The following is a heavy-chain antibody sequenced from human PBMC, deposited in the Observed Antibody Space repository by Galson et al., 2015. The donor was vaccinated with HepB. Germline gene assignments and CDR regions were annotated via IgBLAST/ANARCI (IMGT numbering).Heavy chain of an antibody. CDR1: GFTFDDYA. Sequence: SLRLSCAASGFTFDDYAMHWVRQAPGKGLEWVSGIRWNSGSIGYADSVKGRFTISRDNAKNSLYLQMNSLRAEDTALYFCAKEIERQYYYDSSARGGFDPWGQGTLVTVSS. D-gene: IGHD3-22*01. CDR2: IRWNSGSI. J-gene: IGHJ5*02. CDR3: AKEIERQYYYDSSARGGFDP. V-gene: IGHV3-9*01.